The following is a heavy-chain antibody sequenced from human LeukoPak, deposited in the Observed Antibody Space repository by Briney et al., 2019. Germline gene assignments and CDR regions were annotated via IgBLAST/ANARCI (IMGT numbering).Heavy chain of an antibody. CDR1: GFTFSSYW. CDR3: AKVGSGWYFFDY. D-gene: IGHD6-19*01. CDR2: IKQDGSEK. J-gene: IGHJ4*02. Sequence: PGGTLRLSCAASGFTFSSYWMSWVRQDPGKGLEWVANIKQDGSEKYYVDSVKGRFTISRDNSKNTLYLQMNSVRAEDTAVYYCAKVGSGWYFFDYWGQGTLVTVSS. V-gene: IGHV3-7*03.